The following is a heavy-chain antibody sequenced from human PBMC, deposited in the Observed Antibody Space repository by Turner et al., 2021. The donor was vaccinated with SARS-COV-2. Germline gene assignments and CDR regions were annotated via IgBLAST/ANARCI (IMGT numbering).Heavy chain of an antibody. J-gene: IGHJ3*02. D-gene: IGHD3-22*01. Sequence: EVQLVESGGGLVKPGGSLRLSCAASGFTFSSYTLNWVRQAPGKGLELVSSISSSSSYIYYVDSVKGRFSISRDNAKNSLYLQMNSLRAEDTAVYYCARWGPNYYDSSGYYPDAFDIWGQGTMVTVSS. CDR3: ARWGPNYYDSSGYYPDAFDI. CDR1: GFTFSSYT. V-gene: IGHV3-21*01. CDR2: ISSSSSYI.